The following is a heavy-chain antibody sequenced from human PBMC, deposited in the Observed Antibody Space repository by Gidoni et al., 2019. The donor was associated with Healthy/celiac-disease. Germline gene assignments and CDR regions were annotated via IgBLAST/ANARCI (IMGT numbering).Heavy chain of an antibody. CDR3: ARQVDSSGYDYFDY. CDR1: GGSISSSSYY. J-gene: IGHJ4*02. D-gene: IGHD3-22*01. V-gene: IGHV4-39*01. Sequence: QLQLQESGPGLVKPSETLSLTCTVSGGSISSSSYYWGWIRQPPGKGLAWSGSIYYSGSTYYNPSLKSRVTISVDTSKNHFSLKLSSVTAADTAVYYCARQVDSSGYDYFDYWGQGTLVTVSS. CDR2: IYYSGST.